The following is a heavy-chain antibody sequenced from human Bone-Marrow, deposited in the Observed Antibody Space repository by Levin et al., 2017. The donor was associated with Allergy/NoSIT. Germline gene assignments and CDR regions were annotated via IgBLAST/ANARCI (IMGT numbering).Heavy chain of an antibody. CDR3: ASPPSSSWFYYDY. D-gene: IGHD6-13*01. CDR2: RYSTGRT. J-gene: IGHJ4*02. V-gene: IGHV4-39*01. Sequence: RASETLSLTCTVSRGSISSSSYCWGWIRQPPGKGLEWIGTRYSTGRTYYNPSLKSRVTISVDTSKNQFSLKLNSVTAADTAVYYCASPPSSSWFYYDYWGQGTLVTVSS. CDR1: RGSISSSSYC.